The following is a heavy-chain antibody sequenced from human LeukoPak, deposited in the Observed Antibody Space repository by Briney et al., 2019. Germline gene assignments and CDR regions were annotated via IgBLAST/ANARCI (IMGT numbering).Heavy chain of an antibody. CDR3: ARSQGYFDY. CDR2: IYYSGST. V-gene: IGHV4-59*01. CDR1: GGSISSYY. J-gene: IGHJ4*02. Sequence: SETLSLTCTVSGGSISSYYWSWIRQPPGKGLEWIGYIYYSGSTNYNPSLKSRVTISVATSKNQFSLKLSSVTAADTAVYYCARSQGYFDYWGQGTLVTVSS.